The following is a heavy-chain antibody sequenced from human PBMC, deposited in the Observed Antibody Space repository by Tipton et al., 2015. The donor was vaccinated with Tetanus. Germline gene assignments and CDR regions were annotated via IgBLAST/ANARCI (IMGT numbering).Heavy chain of an antibody. CDR1: GFIFGSYG. CDR3: AREADCSGGSCFSGDFDT. Sequence: SLRLSCAASGFIFGSYGIHWVRQAPGKGLEWLAVSWYDGTDKYYADSVKGRFTISRDNSKNTLYLQMNSLGAEDTALYYCAREADCSGGSCFSGDFDTWGQGTQVTVSS. V-gene: IGHV3-33*01. J-gene: IGHJ4*02. CDR2: SWYDGTDK. D-gene: IGHD2-15*01.